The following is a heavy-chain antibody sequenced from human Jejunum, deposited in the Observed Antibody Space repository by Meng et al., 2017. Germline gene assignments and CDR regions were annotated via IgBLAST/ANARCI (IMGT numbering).Heavy chain of an antibody. Sequence: QAWAPGLVKHSESLSLTCAVSGDSISRYYWNWLRQPAGKGLEWIGRIYISRTTNFNTSFESRVTMSVDTSKNEVSLDMNAVTAADTGVYYCARGGPSGGFDPWGQGTLVTVSS. V-gene: IGHV4-4*07. CDR1: GDSISRYY. CDR3: ARGGPSGGFDP. CDR2: IYISRTT. D-gene: IGHD6-19*01. J-gene: IGHJ5*02.